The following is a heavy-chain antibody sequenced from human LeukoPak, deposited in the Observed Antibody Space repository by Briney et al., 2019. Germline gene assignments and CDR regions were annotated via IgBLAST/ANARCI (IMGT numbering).Heavy chain of an antibody. V-gene: IGHV4-39*01. CDR1: GGSISSSSYY. Sequence: SETLSLICTVSGGSISSSSYYWGWIRQPPGTGLEWIGEINHSGSTNYNPSLKSRVTMSVDTSKNQFSLKLSSVTAADTAVYYCARQFPVVAYWYFDLWGRGTLVTVSS. J-gene: IGHJ2*01. D-gene: IGHD2-15*01. CDR2: INHSGST. CDR3: ARQFPVVAYWYFDL.